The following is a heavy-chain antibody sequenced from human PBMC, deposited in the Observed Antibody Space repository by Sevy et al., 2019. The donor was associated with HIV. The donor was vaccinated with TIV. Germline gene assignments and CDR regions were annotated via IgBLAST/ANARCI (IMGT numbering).Heavy chain of an antibody. CDR2: IFYTGST. Sequence: SETLSLTCTVSGGSIRAYYWSWIRQPPGKGLEYLGYIFYTGSTNYNPSLKSRVTISVDTSKNQFPLKLSSVTAADTAVYYCARAPPVRSGDDSLNWFDPWGQGTLVTVSS. J-gene: IGHJ5*02. CDR3: ARAPPVRSGDDSLNWFDP. CDR1: GGSIRAYY. V-gene: IGHV4-59*01. D-gene: IGHD5-12*01.